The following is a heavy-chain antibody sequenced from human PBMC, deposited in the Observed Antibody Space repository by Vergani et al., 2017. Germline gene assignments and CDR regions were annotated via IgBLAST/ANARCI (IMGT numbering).Heavy chain of an antibody. D-gene: IGHD3-22*01. CDR3: ATILTDYYDSSGYYQN. CDR1: GYTLTELS. V-gene: IGHV1-24*01. J-gene: IGHJ4*02. Sequence: QVQLVQSGAEVKKPGASVKVSCKVSGYTLTELSMHWVRQAPGKGLEWMGGFDPEDGETIYAQKFQGRVTMTEDTSTDTAYMELSSLRSEDTAVYYCATILTDYYDSSGYYQNWGQGTLVTVSS. CDR2: FDPEDGET.